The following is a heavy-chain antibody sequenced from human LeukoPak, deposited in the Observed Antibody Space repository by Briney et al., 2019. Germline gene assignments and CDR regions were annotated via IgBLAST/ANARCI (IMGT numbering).Heavy chain of an antibody. V-gene: IGHV3-23*01. CDR3: AKGRRGYSYGFPFDY. CDR2: ISGSGGST. J-gene: IGHJ4*02. D-gene: IGHD5-18*01. Sequence: GGSLRLSCAASGFTFSSYAMSGVRQAPGKGLEGVSAISGSGGSTYYADSVRGRFTISRDNTKNTLYLPMTSLRAEDTAVYYCAKGRRGYSYGFPFDYWGQGTLVTVSS. CDR1: GFTFSSYA.